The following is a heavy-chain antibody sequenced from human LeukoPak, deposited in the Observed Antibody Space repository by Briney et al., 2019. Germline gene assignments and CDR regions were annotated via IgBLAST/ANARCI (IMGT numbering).Heavy chain of an antibody. V-gene: IGHV3-66*01. CDR3: ARARITMVRGVITHDAFDI. Sequence: PAGTLRLSCAVSGFTVSSNYRTWIRQAPGKGLEWVGDIYCGGSTYYADSVKSRFTISRDNSKNTLYLQMNSLRAEDTAVYYCARARITMVRGVITHDAFDIWGQGTMVTVSS. CDR1: GFTVSSNY. D-gene: IGHD3-10*01. J-gene: IGHJ3*02. CDR2: IYCGGST.